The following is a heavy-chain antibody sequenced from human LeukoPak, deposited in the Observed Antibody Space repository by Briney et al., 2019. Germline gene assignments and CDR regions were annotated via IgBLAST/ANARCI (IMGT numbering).Heavy chain of an antibody. CDR1: GFTFSSYG. J-gene: IGHJ3*02. Sequence: GGSLRLSCAASGFTFSSYGMHWVRQAPGKGLEWVSLIYSDGRTYYADSVKGRCTISRDNLKNVLYLQMNSLKVEDTALYYCARGLFLSGYLDAFDIWGQGTVVTVSS. CDR3: ARGLFLSGYLDAFDI. V-gene: IGHV3-53*01. CDR2: IYSDGRT. D-gene: IGHD3-22*01.